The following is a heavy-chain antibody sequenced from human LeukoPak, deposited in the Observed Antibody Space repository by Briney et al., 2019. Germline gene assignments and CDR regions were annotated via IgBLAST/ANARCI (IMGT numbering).Heavy chain of an antibody. CDR1: GFTFSSYN. CDR2: ISGSGTYM. V-gene: IGHV3-21*01. D-gene: IGHD3-10*01. CDR3: ARDYYFASGTPHAFDI. Sequence: GGSLGLSCAASGFTFSSYNMNWVRQAPGKGLEWVSSISGSGTYMFYPDSVKGRFTISRDNARNSLYLQMSSLRAEDTAVYYCARDYYFASGTPHAFDIWGQGTMVTVSS. J-gene: IGHJ3*02.